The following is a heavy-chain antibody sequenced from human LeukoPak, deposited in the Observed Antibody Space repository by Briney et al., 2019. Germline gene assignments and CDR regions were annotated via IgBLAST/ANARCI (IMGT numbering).Heavy chain of an antibody. CDR2: INPNSGGT. CDR3: ARVSDHKMARLKRKYAFDI. CDR1: GYSFTDKY. Sequence: ASVKVSCKASGYSFTDKYMHWVRQAPGQGLEWMGWINPNSGGTNYAQKFQGRVTITRNTSISTAYMELSSLRSEDTAVYYCARVSDHKMARLKRKYAFDIWGQGTMVTVSS. D-gene: IGHD1-1*01. V-gene: IGHV1-2*02. J-gene: IGHJ3*02.